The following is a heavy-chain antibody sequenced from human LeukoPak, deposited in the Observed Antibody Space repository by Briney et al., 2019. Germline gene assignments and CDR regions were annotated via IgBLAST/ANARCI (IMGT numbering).Heavy chain of an antibody. Sequence: SETLSLTCTVSGGSISSGGYYWSWIRQHPGKGLERIGYIYYSGSTYYNPSLKSRVTISVDTSKNQFSLKLSSVTAADTAVYYCARESIGARPHAFDIWGQGTMVTVSS. CDR2: IYYSGST. CDR3: ARESIGARPHAFDI. V-gene: IGHV4-31*03. D-gene: IGHD6-6*01. CDR1: GGSISSGGYY. J-gene: IGHJ3*02.